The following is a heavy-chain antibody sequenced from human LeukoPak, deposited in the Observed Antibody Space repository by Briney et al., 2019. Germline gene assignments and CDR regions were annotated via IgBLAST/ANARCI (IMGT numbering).Heavy chain of an antibody. D-gene: IGHD2-15*01. CDR1: GYSLTSYW. CDR3: ATRTCSGGSCSLDY. J-gene: IGHJ4*02. Sequence: GESPKIPRKGSGYSLTSYWHGWERHMPRKGMAWMGIVYPGDSDTRYSPSFQGQVTISAAKSISTAYLQWSSLKASDTAMYYCATRTCSGGSCSLDYWGQGTLVTVSS. CDR2: VYPGDSDT. V-gene: IGHV5-51*01.